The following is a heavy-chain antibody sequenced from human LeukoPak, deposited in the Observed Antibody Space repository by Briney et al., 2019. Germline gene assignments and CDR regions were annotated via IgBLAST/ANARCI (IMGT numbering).Heavy chain of an antibody. CDR3: AREGGENVYGSGSYLFFSPWFDP. Sequence: ASVKVSCKASGYTFTGYYMHWVRQAPGRGLEWMGWINPNSGGTNYAQKFQGRVTMTRDTSISTAYMELSRLRSDDTAVYYCAREGGENVYGSGSYLFFSPWFDPWGQGTLVTVSS. CDR1: GYTFTGYY. V-gene: IGHV1-2*02. CDR2: INPNSGGT. D-gene: IGHD3-10*01. J-gene: IGHJ5*02.